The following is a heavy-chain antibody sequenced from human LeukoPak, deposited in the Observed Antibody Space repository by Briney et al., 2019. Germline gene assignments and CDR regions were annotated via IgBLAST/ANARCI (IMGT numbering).Heavy chain of an antibody. CDR1: GFAVSDNY. D-gene: IGHD6-13*01. V-gene: IGHV3-66*01. Sequence: GGSLRLSCAASGFAVSDNYMTWVRQAPGKGLEWVSIIFIGGNTYYADSAKGRFTISRDDSKNTLHLQMHSLRAEDTALYYCARSGYSNNWDDAFDIWGPGTMVTVSS. J-gene: IGHJ3*02. CDR3: ARSGYSNNWDDAFDI. CDR2: IFIGGNT.